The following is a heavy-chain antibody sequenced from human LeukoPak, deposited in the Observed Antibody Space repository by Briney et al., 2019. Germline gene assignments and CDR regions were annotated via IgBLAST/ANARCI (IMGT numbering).Heavy chain of an antibody. CDR1: GFTFDDYA. Sequence: GGSLRLSCAASGFTFDDYAMHRVRQAPGKGLEWVSLISGDGGSTYYADSVKGRFTISRDNNNSSLSLQMRRLTTEDTAFYYCVREQFSHTSNYFDNWGQGILVTVSS. CDR2: ISGDGGST. V-gene: IGHV3-43*02. D-gene: IGHD5-24*01. J-gene: IGHJ4*02. CDR3: VREQFSHTSNYFDN.